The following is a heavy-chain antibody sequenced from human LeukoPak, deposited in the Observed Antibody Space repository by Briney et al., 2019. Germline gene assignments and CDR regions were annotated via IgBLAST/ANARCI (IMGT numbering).Heavy chain of an antibody. V-gene: IGHV1-69*13. CDR1: GGTFSSYA. J-gene: IGHJ4*02. D-gene: IGHD3-9*01. Sequence: GASVKVSCKASGGTFSSYAISWVRQAPGQGLEWMGGIIPIFGTANYAQKFQGRVTITADESTSTAYMELSSLRSEDTAVYYCAREQLRYFDWSSDYWGQGTLVTVSS. CDR3: AREQLRYFDWSSDY. CDR2: IIPIFGTA.